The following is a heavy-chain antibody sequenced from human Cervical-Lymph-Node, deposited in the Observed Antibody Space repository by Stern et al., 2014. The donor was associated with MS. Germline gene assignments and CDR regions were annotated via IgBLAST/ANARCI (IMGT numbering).Heavy chain of an antibody. CDR2: IDDTGRT. CDR1: GGSISSSYY. J-gene: IGHJ4*02. V-gene: IGHV4-39*01. CDR3: VRQVTVRSRFDY. D-gene: IGHD4-11*01. Sequence: QLVESGPGLVKPSETLSRTCTVSGGSISSSYYWGWIRQSSGKGLEWIGSIDDTGRTFYNPSLKSRVTISVDTSNKQFSLKLSCVTAADTAVYYCVRQVTVRSRFDYWGQGTLVTVSS.